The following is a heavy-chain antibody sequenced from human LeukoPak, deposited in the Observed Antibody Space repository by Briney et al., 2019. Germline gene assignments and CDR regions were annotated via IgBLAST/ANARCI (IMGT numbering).Heavy chain of an antibody. CDR3: TRQYAGDDAFDI. Sequence: SETLSLTCTVSSGSISNDYWSWIRQPPGKGLEWIGYISYSGSTTYNPSLNSRVTISVDTSKNQFSLKLSSVTAADTAVYYCTRQYAGDDAFDIWGQGTMVTVSS. D-gene: IGHD6-13*01. CDR1: SGSISNDY. V-gene: IGHV4-59*01. J-gene: IGHJ3*02. CDR2: ISYSGST.